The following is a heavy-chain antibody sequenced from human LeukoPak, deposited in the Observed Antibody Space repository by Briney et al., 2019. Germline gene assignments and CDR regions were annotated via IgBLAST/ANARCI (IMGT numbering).Heavy chain of an antibody. CDR2: IYNGDAT. D-gene: IGHD5-12*01. V-gene: IGHV3-66*04. Sequence: GGSLRLSCAVSGFTVSTDHMSWVRQAPGKGLEWVSVIYNGDATQYADSVKGRFTVSRDNSKNTLYLQMNSLRAEDTAVYYCARHNHGYDWDYWGQGTLVTVSS. CDR1: GFTVSTDH. CDR3: ARHNHGYDWDY. J-gene: IGHJ4*02.